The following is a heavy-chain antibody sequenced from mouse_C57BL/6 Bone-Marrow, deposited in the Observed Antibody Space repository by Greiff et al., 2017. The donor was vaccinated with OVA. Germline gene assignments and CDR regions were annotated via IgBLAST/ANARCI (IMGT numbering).Heavy chain of an antibody. CDR3: ARGLGRWYFDV. CDR2: IWRGGST. CDR1: GFSLTSYG. V-gene: IGHV2-2*01. Sequence: VQLQQSGPGLVQPSQSLSITCTVSGFSLTSYGVHWVRQSPGKGLEWLGVIWRGGSTDYNAAFISRLSISKDNSKSQVFCKMNSLQADDTAIYYCARGLGRWYFDVWGTGTTVTVSS. D-gene: IGHD4-1*01. J-gene: IGHJ1*03.